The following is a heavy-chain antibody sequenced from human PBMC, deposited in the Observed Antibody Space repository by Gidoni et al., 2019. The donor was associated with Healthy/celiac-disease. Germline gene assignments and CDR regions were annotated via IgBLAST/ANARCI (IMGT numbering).Heavy chain of an antibody. CDR2: IIPIFGTA. Sequence: QVQLVQSGAEVKKPGSSVKVSCKASGGTFSSYAISWVRQAPGQGLEWMGGIIPIFGTANYAQKFQGRVTITADESTSTAYMELSSLRSEDTAVYYCARTPLGPYYYDSSGYYSAYYYMDVWGKGTTVTVSS. V-gene: IGHV1-69*01. CDR1: GGTFSSYA. CDR3: ARTPLGPYYYDSSGYYSAYYYMDV. J-gene: IGHJ6*03. D-gene: IGHD3-22*01.